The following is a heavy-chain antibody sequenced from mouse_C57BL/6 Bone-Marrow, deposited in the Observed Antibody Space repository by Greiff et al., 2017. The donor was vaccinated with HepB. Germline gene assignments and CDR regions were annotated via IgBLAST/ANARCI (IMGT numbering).Heavy chain of an antibody. CDR3: TIYGREAY. CDR2: IDPENGDT. CDR1: GFNIKDDY. J-gene: IGHJ3*01. D-gene: IGHD2-1*01. Sequence: EVQLKESGAELVRPGASVKLSCTASGFNIKDDYMHWVKQRPEQGLEWIGWIDPENGDTEYASKFQGKATITADTSSNTAYLQLSSLTSEDTAVYYCTIYGREAYWGQGTLVTVSA. V-gene: IGHV14-4*01.